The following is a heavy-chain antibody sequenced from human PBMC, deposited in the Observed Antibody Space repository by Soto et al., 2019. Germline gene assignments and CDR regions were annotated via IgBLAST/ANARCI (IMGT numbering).Heavy chain of an antibody. CDR1: AAYISGADSY. J-gene: IGHJ5*02. CDR3: ARDFEETAIGR. D-gene: IGHD2-21*02. Sequence: SLSLTGVVSAAYISGADSYWFWILKPPGKGLEGIGYIDYGGDTYYNASLRTGVTISEDRFENKLTLSLKSVSAWDTAVYLCARDFEETAIGRWGQRTPVTVSS. CDR2: IDYGGDT. V-gene: IGHV4-31*11.